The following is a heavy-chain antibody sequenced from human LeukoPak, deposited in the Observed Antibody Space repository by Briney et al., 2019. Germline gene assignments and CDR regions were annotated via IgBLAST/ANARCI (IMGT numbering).Heavy chain of an antibody. V-gene: IGHV3-21*01. J-gene: IGHJ5*02. Sequence: GGSLRLSCAASGFTFSSYGMHWVRQAPGKGLEWVSSISSSSSYIYYADSVKGRFTISRDNAKNSLYLQMNSLRAEDTAVYYCARVVGLRRSLIAAAGTGWFDPWGQGTLVTVSS. D-gene: IGHD6-13*01. CDR3: ARVVGLRRSLIAAAGTGWFDP. CDR2: ISSSSSYI. CDR1: GFTFSSYG.